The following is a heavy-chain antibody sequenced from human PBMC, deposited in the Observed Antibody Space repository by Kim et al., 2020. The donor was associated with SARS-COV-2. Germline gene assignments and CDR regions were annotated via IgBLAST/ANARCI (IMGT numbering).Heavy chain of an antibody. CDR3: ARGPPDSSGYDAYFQH. D-gene: IGHD3-22*01. J-gene: IGHJ1*01. Sequence: ASVKVSCKASGYTFTSYDINWVRQATGQGLEWMGWMNPNSGNTGYAQKFQGRVTMTRNTSISTAYMELSSLRSEDTAVYYCARGPPDSSGYDAYFQHWGQGTLVTVSS. CDR2: MNPNSGNT. CDR1: GYTFTSYD. V-gene: IGHV1-8*01.